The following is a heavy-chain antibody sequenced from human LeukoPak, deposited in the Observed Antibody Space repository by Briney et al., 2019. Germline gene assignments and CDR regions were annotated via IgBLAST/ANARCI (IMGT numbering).Heavy chain of an antibody. CDR3: ARSCYCSGGSCYRFDP. V-gene: IGHV1-8*03. J-gene: IGHJ5*02. Sequence: AAVKVFCKASGYTLTSYDINWVRQATGQGLEGMGWMNPNSGNTGYAQKFQGRVTITRDTSISTAYMELSSLRSEDTAVYYCARSCYCSGGSCYRFDPWGQGTLVTVSS. D-gene: IGHD2-15*01. CDR1: GYTLTSYD. CDR2: MNPNSGNT.